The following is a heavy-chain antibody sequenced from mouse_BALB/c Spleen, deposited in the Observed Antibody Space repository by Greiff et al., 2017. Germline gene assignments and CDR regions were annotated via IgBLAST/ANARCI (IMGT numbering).Heavy chain of an antibody. Sequence: VQLQQSGPELVKPGASVKIPCKASGYTFTDYNMDWVKQSHGKSLEWIGDINPNNGGTIYNQKFKGKATLTVDKSSSTAYMELRSLTSEDTAVYYCARSFITTATWDYAMDYWGQGTSVTVSS. J-gene: IGHJ4*01. CDR2: INPNNGGT. CDR1: GYTFTDYN. D-gene: IGHD1-2*01. V-gene: IGHV1-18*01. CDR3: ARSFITTATWDYAMDY.